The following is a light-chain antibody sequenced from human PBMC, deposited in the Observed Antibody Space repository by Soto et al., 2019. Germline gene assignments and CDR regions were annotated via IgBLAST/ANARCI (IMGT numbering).Light chain of an antibody. Sequence: EIVRTQSPATLSVSPGGRATLSCRASQSISDTLAWYQKKPGQDPSILIYSASRGATGFPARFSGSGSGTDFNLTISRLQSEDFAVYYCQQYNNWTWTFGQGTKLDIK. J-gene: IGKJ1*01. CDR3: QQYNNWTWT. CDR1: QSISDT. CDR2: SAS. V-gene: IGKV3-15*01.